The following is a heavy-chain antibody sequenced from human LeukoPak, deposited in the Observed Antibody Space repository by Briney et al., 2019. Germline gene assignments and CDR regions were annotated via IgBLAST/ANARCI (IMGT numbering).Heavy chain of an antibody. CDR1: GFTFSSYA. Sequence: GGSLRLSCAASGFTFSSYAMHWVRQAPGKGLEWVAVISYDGSNKYYADSVKGRFTISRDNSKNTLYLQMNSLRAEDTAVYYCARSGYSATRYYYYYMDVWGKGTTVTVSS. CDR3: ARSGYSATRYYYYYMDV. D-gene: IGHD3-22*01. V-gene: IGHV3-30-3*01. J-gene: IGHJ6*03. CDR2: ISYDGSNK.